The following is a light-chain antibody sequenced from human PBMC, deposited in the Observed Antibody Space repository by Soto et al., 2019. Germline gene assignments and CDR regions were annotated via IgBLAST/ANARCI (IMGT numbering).Light chain of an antibody. CDR1: GGNIASNF. CDR2: DDD. J-gene: IGLJ2*01. CDR3: QSYDSGTQV. V-gene: IGLV6-57*02. Sequence: NFMLTQPHSVSESPGKTVIISCTGSGGNIASNFVQWYQLRPGSAPTTVIYDDDQRPSGVPDRFSGSIDTSSTSASLTSSGLKTEDEADYFCQSYDSGTQVFGGGTKLTVL.